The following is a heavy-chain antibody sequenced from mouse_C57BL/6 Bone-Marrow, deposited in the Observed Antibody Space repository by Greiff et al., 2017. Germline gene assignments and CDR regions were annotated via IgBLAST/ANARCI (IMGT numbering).Heavy chain of an antibody. D-gene: IGHD2-4*01. Sequence: QVQLQQPGAELVQPGASVKMSCKASGYTFTSYWITWVKQRPGQGLEWIGDIYPGSGSTNYNEKFKSKATLPVDTSSSTAYMQLSSLTSEDSAVYYCARSGRYYDYTFDYWGQGTTLTVSS. CDR1: GYTFTSYW. J-gene: IGHJ2*01. CDR2: IYPGSGST. CDR3: ARSGRYYDYTFDY. V-gene: IGHV1-55*01.